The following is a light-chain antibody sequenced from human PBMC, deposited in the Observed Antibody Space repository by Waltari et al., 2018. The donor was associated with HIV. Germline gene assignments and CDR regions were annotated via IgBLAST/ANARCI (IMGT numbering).Light chain of an antibody. CDR1: SSDVGGYNY. CDR3: SSYAGSNKYVV. CDR2: EVS. J-gene: IGLJ2*01. Sequence: QSALTQPPSAYGSPGQSVTISCTGTSSDVGGYNYVSWYQQHPVKAPKRMIYEVSKRPSGVPDRFSGSKSGNTASLTVSGLQAEDEADYYCSSYAGSNKYVVFGGGTKLTVL. V-gene: IGLV2-8*01.